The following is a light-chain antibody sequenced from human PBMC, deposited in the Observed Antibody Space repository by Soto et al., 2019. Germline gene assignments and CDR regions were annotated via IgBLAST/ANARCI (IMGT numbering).Light chain of an antibody. CDR2: GAS. CDR3: QRYGTSPPLT. Sequence: EIVLTQSPGTLSLSPGERATLSCRASQIVSSNYLAWYQQRPGQSPRLLIYGASTRATGTPDRFSGGGSATDFTLTISRLEPEDFAVYYCQRYGTSPPLTFGGGTKVEIK. J-gene: IGKJ4*01. V-gene: IGKV3-20*01. CDR1: QIVSSNY.